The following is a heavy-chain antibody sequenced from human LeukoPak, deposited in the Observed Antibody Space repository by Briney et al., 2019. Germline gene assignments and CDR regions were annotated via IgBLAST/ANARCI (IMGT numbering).Heavy chain of an antibody. CDR2: ISSSGTRT. J-gene: IGHJ4*02. CDR3: AKDRIPTSGWESDS. D-gene: IGHD3-22*01. V-gene: IGHV3-23*01. Sequence: GGSLRLSCAASGFTFSTYEMNWVRQAPGKGLEWVSAISSSGTRTYYADSVKGRFTISRDNSKNTLYLQMNSLRAEDTALYYCAKDRIPTSGWESDSRGQGTLVTVSS. CDR1: GFTFSTYE.